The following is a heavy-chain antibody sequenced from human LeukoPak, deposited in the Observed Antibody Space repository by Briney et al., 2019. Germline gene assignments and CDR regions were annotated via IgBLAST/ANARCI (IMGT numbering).Heavy chain of an antibody. CDR1: GGSISSYY. D-gene: IGHD5-24*01. J-gene: IGHJ5*02. Sequence: SETLSLTCTVSGGSISSYYWSWIRQPPGKGLEWIGYIYYSGSTNYNPSLKSRVTISVDTSKNQFSLKLSSVTAADTAVYYCARAGRDGYNRGGWFDPWGQGTLVTVSS. V-gene: IGHV4-59*01. CDR2: IYYSGST. CDR3: ARAGRDGYNRGGWFDP.